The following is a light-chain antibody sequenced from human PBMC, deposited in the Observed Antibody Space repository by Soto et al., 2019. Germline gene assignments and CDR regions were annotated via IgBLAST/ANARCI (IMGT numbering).Light chain of an antibody. V-gene: IGLV2-18*01. CDR3: RLYTSSSTVA. J-gene: IGLJ2*01. CDR1: SSDVGAYNR. Sequence: QSALTQPPSVSASPGQSVTIPCTATSSDVGAYNRVSWYQQYPSTPPKLMISEVNNRPSGVPDRFSASKSGNTASLTIYGLQAEDEADYYCRLYTSSSTVAFGGGTQLTVL. CDR2: EVN.